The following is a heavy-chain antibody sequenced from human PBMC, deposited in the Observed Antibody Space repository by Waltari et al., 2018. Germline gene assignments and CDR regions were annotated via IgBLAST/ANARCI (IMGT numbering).Heavy chain of an antibody. V-gene: IGHV1-2*02. CDR1: GYTFTGYY. CDR2: INPNGGGA. J-gene: IGHJ5*02. CDR3: ARAAATTMFDP. D-gene: IGHD2-15*01. Sequence: QVQLVQSGAEVKKPGASVKVSCKASGYTFTGYYMHWVRQAPGQGLEWRGWINPNGGGANYAQKCQGRVTRTSDTSISTAYMELSRLRSDDPAGYYGARAAATTMFDPRGQGTLVTVSS.